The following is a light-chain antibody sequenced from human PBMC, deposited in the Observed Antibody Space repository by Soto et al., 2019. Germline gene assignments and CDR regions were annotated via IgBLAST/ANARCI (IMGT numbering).Light chain of an antibody. J-gene: IGKJ1*01. Sequence: DIVLTQSPGTLSLSPGERATLSCRASQSLSSNYLAWYQQKPGQAPRLLIYGASSRATGIPDRFSGSGSGADFTLTITRLEPEDFAVYYCQQYASSPWTFGQGTKVEIK. CDR2: GAS. V-gene: IGKV3-20*01. CDR3: QQYASSPWT. CDR1: QSLSSNY.